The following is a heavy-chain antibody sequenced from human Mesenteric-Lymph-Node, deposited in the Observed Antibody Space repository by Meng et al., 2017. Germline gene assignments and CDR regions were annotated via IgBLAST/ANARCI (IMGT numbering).Heavy chain of an antibody. CDR2: TYYRSKWYN. V-gene: IGHV6-1*01. Sequence: QVQLQQSGQGLLKPSQTLPLTSAISGDSVSSKSAAWSWIRQYPARGLEWLGRTYYRSKWYNDYAVSVKSRISINPDTSKNQFSLRLNSVTPEDTAVYYCASTENHFWGQGTLVTVSS. CDR3: ASTENHF. CDR1: GDSVSSKSAA. D-gene: IGHD1-26*01. J-gene: IGHJ4*02.